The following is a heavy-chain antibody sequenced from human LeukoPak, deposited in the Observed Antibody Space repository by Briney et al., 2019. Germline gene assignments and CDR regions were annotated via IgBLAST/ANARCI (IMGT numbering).Heavy chain of an antibody. CDR3: AKSLGGDYGSGSYYVVFGS. D-gene: IGHD3-10*01. Sequence: QTGGSLRLSCAASGFTFSSYGMSWVRQAPGKGLEWVSAISGSGSITYYADSVKGRFTISRDTSKNTLWLQMNSLRVDDTALYYCAKSLGGDYGSGSYYVVFGSWGQGTLVTVSS. J-gene: IGHJ4*02. CDR1: GFTFSSYG. V-gene: IGHV3-23*01. CDR2: ISGSGSIT.